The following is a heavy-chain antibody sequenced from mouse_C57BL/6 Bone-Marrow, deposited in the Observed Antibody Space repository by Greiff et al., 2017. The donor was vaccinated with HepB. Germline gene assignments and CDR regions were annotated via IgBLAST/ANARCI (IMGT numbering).Heavy chain of an antibody. V-gene: IGHV2-2*01. CDR1: GFSLTSYG. CDR3: ARNRGYYGNWDFDY. CDR2: IWSGGST. J-gene: IGHJ2*01. Sequence: VKLMESGPGLVQPSQSLSITCTVSGFSLTSYGVHWVRQSPGKGLEWLGVIWSGGSTDYNAAFISRLSISKDNSKSQVFFKMNSLQADDTAIYYCARNRGYYGNWDFDYWGQGTTLTVSS. D-gene: IGHD2-1*01.